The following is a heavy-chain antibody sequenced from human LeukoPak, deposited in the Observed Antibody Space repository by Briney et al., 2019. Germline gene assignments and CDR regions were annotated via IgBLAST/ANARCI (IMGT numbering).Heavy chain of an antibody. V-gene: IGHV3-9*01. D-gene: IGHD2-15*01. Sequence: GRSLRLSCAASGFTFDDYAMHWVRQAPGKGLEWVSGISWNSGSIGYADSVKGRFTISRDNAKNSLYLQMNSLRAEDTALYYCAKDRGAILNVVVVAATGGYFDYWGQGTLVTVSS. CDR1: GFTFDDYA. CDR2: ISWNSGSI. CDR3: AKDRGAILNVVVVAATGGYFDY. J-gene: IGHJ4*02.